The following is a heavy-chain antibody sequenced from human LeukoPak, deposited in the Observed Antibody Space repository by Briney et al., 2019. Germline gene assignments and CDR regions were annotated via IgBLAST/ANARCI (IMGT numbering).Heavy chain of an antibody. Sequence: GGSLRLSCAASGFTFSDHWMHWVRQVPGKGLLWVARMNSDGTTTNYADSVKGRFTISRDNAENTLFLQMNSLGADDTAVYYCAWAGWNRFDYWGQGTLVTVSS. V-gene: IGHV3-74*01. CDR3: AWAGWNRFDY. CDR1: GFTFSDHW. CDR2: MNSDGTTT. J-gene: IGHJ4*02. D-gene: IGHD6-19*01.